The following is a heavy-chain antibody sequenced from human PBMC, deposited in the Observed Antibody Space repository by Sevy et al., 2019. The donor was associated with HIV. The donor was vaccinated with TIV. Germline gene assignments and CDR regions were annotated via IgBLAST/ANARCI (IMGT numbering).Heavy chain of an antibody. V-gene: IGHV3-23*01. CDR1: GFTFNIYS. Sequence: GGSLRLSCTASGFTFNIYSMSWVRQTPGKGLEWVATFSFGCGKINRADSVKARFTMSRDDSKNAVYLQMNNLRVEDTAIYYCAREGCTKPHDYWGQGTLVTVSS. CDR3: AREGCTKPHDY. CDR2: FSFGCGKI. J-gene: IGHJ4*02. D-gene: IGHD2-8*01.